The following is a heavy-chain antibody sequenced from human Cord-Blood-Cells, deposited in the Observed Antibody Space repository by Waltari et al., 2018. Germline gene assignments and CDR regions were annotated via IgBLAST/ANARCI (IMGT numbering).Heavy chain of an antibody. CDR2: INQSGST. V-gene: IGHV4-34*01. D-gene: IGHD6-6*01. Sequence: QVQLQQWGAGLLKPSETLSLTCAVYGGSFSGYYWSWIRQPPGEGLEWIGEINQSGSTTYNPSLRSRGTISVDTSKNQCSLKLSSVTAADTAVDYCARGMSIAARPFDYWGQGTLVTVSS. J-gene: IGHJ4*02. CDR3: ARGMSIAARPFDY. CDR1: GGSFSGYY.